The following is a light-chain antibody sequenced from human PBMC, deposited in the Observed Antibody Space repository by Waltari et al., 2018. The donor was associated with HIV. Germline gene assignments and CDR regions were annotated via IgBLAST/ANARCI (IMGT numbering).Light chain of an antibody. V-gene: IGKV3-11*01. J-gene: IGKJ5*01. Sequence: EIVLTQSPATLSLSPGERATLSCRASQSISSYLAWYQQKPGQAPRLLIYDASNRATGIPARFSGSGSVTDFTLTISSLEPEDFAVYYCQQRSYSITFGQGTRLEIK. CDR3: QQRSYSIT. CDR2: DAS. CDR1: QSISSY.